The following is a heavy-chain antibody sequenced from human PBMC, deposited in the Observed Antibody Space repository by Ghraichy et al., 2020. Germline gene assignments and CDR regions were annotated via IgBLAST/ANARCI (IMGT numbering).Heavy chain of an antibody. CDR1: GFRFNDYG. CDR3: ARHRNMTIRKYFDS. Sequence: GGSLRLSCAASGFRFNDYGMSWVRQAPGKGLEWVSAINFNGGFTKYADSVKGRVAISRDTSKHTLYLHFNSLRPEDTAVYYCARHRNMTIRKYFDSWGQGTLVSCSA. D-gene: IGHD1-14*01. V-gene: IGHV3-23*01. CDR2: INFNGGFT. J-gene: IGHJ4*02.